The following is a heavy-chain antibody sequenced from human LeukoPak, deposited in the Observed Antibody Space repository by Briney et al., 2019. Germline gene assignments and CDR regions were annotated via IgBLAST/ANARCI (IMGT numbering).Heavy chain of an antibody. V-gene: IGHV3-48*03. D-gene: IGHD4-11*01. CDR3: ARDDDYDAFDL. CDR2: IGASGSTI. J-gene: IGHJ3*01. Sequence: PGGSLRLSCAASGFTFMGYEMNWLRQAPGKGLEWVSYIGASGSTIYYADSVKGRFTISRDNAENSLYLRMNSLRAEDTAVYYCARDDDYDAFDLWGQGTMVTVSS. CDR1: GFTFMGYE.